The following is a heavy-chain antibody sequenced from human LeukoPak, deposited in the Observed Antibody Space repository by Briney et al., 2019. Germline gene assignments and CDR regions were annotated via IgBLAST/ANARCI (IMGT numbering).Heavy chain of an antibody. CDR2: ISAYNGNT. CDR1: GYTFTSYG. Sequence: GASVKVSCKASGYTFTSYGISWVRQAPGQGLEWMGWISAYNGNTNYAQKLQGRVTMTTDTSTSTAYMELRSLRSDDTAVYYCARVVTIFGVDPYYFDYWGQGTLVTVS. D-gene: IGHD3-3*01. J-gene: IGHJ4*02. V-gene: IGHV1-18*01. CDR3: ARVVTIFGVDPYYFDY.